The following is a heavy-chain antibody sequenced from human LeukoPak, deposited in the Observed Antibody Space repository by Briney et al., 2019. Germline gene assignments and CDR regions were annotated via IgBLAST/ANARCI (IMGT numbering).Heavy chain of an antibody. CDR3: ARGLGDGDVFDY. V-gene: IGHV4-38-2*02. CDR1: GYSISSGYY. D-gene: IGHD4-17*01. J-gene: IGHJ4*02. CDR2: IYHSGST. Sequence: TSETLSLTXTVSGYSISSGYYWGWIRQPPGKGLEWIGSIYHSGSTYYNPSLKSRVTISVDTSKNQFSLKLSSVTAADTAVYYCARGLGDGDVFDYWGQGTLVTVSS.